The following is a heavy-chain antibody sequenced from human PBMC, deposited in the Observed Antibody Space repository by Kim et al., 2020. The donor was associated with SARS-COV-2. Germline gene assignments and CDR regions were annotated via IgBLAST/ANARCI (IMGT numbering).Heavy chain of an antibody. V-gene: IGHV4-30-2*05. CDR3: ARDTTVTTNDAFDI. D-gene: IGHD4-17*01. Sequence: NPALKRRVTISGDTSKNQFSLKLSSVTAADTAVYYCARDTTVTTNDAFDIWGQGTMVTVSS. J-gene: IGHJ3*02.